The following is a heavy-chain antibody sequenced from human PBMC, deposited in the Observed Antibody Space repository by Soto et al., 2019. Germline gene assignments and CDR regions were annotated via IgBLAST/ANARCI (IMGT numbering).Heavy chain of an antibody. V-gene: IGHV3-23*01. CDR1: GFTFSSYS. Sequence: GGSLRLSCAASGFTFSSYSMSWVRQAPEKGLEWVSAISGSGGNTYYADSVKGRFTISRDNSKNTLYLQMNSLRADDTALYYCAKYIVVAANYGLDVWGQGTTVTVSS. J-gene: IGHJ6*02. CDR2: ISGSGGNT. CDR3: AKYIVVAANYGLDV. D-gene: IGHD2-15*01.